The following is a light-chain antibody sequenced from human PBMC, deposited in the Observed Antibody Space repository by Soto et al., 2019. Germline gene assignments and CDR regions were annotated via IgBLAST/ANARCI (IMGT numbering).Light chain of an antibody. CDR3: SSYSISTAYL. V-gene: IGLV2-14*01. CDR2: EVS. J-gene: IGLJ1*01. Sequence: QSVLTQPPSASGSPGQSVTISCTGTSSDVGGYDYVSWYQLHPGKAPKLMVFEVSNRPSGVSYRFSGSKSGNTASLTISGLQAEDEADYFCSSYSISTAYLFGTGTKV. CDR1: SSDVGGYDY.